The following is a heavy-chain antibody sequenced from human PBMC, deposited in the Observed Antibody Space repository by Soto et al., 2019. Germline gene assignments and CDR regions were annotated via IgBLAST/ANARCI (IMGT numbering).Heavy chain of an antibody. D-gene: IGHD3-10*01. CDR3: AREYYYGSGAFNWFDP. CDR2: IYYSGST. V-gene: IGHV4-59*01. J-gene: IGHJ5*02. CDR1: GGSISSYY. Sequence: SETLSLTCTVSGGSISSYYWSWSGQPPGKGLEWIGYIYYSGSTNYNPSLKSRVTISVDTSKNQFSLKLSSVTAADTAVYYCAREYYYGSGAFNWFDPWGQGTLVTVSS.